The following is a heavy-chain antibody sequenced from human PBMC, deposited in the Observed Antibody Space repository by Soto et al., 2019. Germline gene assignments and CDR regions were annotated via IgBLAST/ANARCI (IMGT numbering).Heavy chain of an antibody. CDR1: GFTFRIYA. CDR2: IGGGGGCT. D-gene: IGHD3-22*01. V-gene: IGHV3-23*01. J-gene: IGHJ4*02. Sequence: GGSLRLSCAASGFTFRIYAMSWVRQTPGKGLEWVSSIGGGGGCTYYADSVKGRFTISRDNSKNTLYLQMNSLRAEDTAVYYCAKQITMIVVAAKDYWGQGTLVTVSS. CDR3: AKQITMIVVAAKDY.